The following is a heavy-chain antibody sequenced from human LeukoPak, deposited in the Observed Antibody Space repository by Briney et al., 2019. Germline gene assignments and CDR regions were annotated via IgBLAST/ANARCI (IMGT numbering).Heavy chain of an antibody. Sequence: SVKVSCKASGGAFNTYALSWVRQAPGQGLEWMGGIIPVFGSADFAQKFQGRITITADEATSTVYMELNSLRPDDTAVYYCAGGCSGGSCSSLGGNYYYDIDVWGKGTTVTVSS. CDR1: GGAFNTYA. D-gene: IGHD2-15*01. CDR3: AGGCSGGSCSSLGGNYYYDIDV. J-gene: IGHJ6*04. CDR2: IIPVFGSA. V-gene: IGHV1-69*13.